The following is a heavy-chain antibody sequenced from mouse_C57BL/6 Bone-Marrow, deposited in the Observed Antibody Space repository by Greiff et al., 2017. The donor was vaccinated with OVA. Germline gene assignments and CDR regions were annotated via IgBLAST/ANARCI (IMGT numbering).Heavy chain of an antibody. Sequence: QVQLQQPGAELVKPGASVKMSCKASGYTFTSYWITWVKQRPGQGLEWIGDIYPGSGSTNYNEKFKSKATLTVDTSSSTAYMQLSSLTSEDAAVYYCARSGSNYEGLYWGQSTTLTVSS. CDR1: GYTFTSYW. J-gene: IGHJ2*01. CDR3: ARSGSNYEGLY. CDR2: IYPGSGST. V-gene: IGHV1-55*01. D-gene: IGHD2-5*01.